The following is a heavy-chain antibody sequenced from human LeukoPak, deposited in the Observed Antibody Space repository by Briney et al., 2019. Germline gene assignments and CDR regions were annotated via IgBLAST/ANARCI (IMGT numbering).Heavy chain of an antibody. CDR1: GGTFSSYA. CDR3: ARATGPGFGGYNSLYFDY. J-gene: IGHJ4*02. D-gene: IGHD5-24*01. CDR2: IIPILGIA. V-gene: IGHV1-69*04. Sequence: SVKVSCKASGGTFSSYAISWVRQAPGQGLEWMGRIIPILGIANYAQKFQGRVTITADKSTSTAYMELSSLRSEDTAVYYCARATGPGFGGYNSLYFDYWGQGTLVTVSS.